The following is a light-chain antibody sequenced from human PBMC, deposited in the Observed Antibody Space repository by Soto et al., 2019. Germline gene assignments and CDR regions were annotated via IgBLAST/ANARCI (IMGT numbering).Light chain of an antibody. CDR1: QSVSSSY. CDR2: DAS. CDR3: QHRSNWPGT. Sequence: IVFTQAPRTLSLSPGERATLSCRASQSVSSSYLAWYQQKPGQAPRLLIYDASSRATGIPARFSGSGSGTDFTLTISSLEPEDFAVYYCQHRSNWPGTFGQGTKVDI. V-gene: IGKV3-11*01. J-gene: IGKJ1*01.